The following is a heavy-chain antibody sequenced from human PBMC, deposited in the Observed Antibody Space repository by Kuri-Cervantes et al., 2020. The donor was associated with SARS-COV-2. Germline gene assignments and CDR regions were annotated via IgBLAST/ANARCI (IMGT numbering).Heavy chain of an antibody. V-gene: IGHV4-30-4*01. CDR2: TLYSGSP. CDR1: GDSMDSVYYY. J-gene: IGHJ6*03. D-gene: IGHD1-26*01. Sequence: SETLSLTCIVSGDSMDSVYYYWSWIRQPPGKGLEWIGYTLYSGSPYYNPSLKSRVTISVDTSKNQFSLKLSSVTAADTAVYYCARNQVGGYYYYYMDVWGKGTTVTVSS. CDR3: ARNQVGGYYYYYMDV.